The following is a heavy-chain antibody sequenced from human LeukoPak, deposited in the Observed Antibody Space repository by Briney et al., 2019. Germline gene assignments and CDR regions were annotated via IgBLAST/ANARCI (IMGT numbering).Heavy chain of an antibody. CDR1: GYTFTGYY. V-gene: IGHV1-2*02. CDR2: INPNSGGT. J-gene: IGHJ6*02. CDR3: ARDFNLPGYYYYGMDV. Sequence: ASVKVSCKASGYTFTGYYMHWVRQAPGQGLEWMGWINPNSGGTNYAQKFRGRVTMTRDTSISTAYMELSSLRSDDTAVYYCARDFNLPGYYYYGMDVWGQGTTVTVSS. D-gene: IGHD1-14*01.